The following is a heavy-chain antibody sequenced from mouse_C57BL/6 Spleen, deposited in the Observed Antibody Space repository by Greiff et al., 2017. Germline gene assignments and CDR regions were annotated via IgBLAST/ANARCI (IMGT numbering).Heavy chain of an antibody. D-gene: IGHD4-1*01. Sequence: EVKVVESGGGLVQPGGSLKLSCAASGFTFSDYGMAWVRQAPRQGPEWVAFISNLAYSIYYADTVTGRFTISRENAKNTLYLEMSSLRSEDTAMYYCARDWDVGYFDVWGTGTTVTVSS. CDR3: ARDWDVGYFDV. CDR1: GFTFSDYG. V-gene: IGHV5-15*01. J-gene: IGHJ1*03. CDR2: ISNLAYSI.